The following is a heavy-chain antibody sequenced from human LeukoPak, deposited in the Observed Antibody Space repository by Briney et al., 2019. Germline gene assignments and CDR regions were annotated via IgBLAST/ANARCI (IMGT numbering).Heavy chain of an antibody. CDR1: GFTFSSYS. J-gene: IGHJ6*03. CDR3: ARDFGYDSSGYYYVREDYYYYMDV. V-gene: IGHV3-21*01. Sequence: GGSLRLSCAAPGFTFSSYSMNWVRQAPGKGLEWVSSISSSSSYIYYADSVKGRFTISRDNAKNSLYLQMNSLRAEDTAVYYCARDFGYDSSGYYYVREDYYYYMDVWGKGTTVTVSS. D-gene: IGHD3-22*01. CDR2: ISSSSSYI.